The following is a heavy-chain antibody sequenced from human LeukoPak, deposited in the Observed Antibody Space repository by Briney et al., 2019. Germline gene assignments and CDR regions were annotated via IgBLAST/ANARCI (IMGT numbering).Heavy chain of an antibody. CDR2: ISWDGGST. V-gene: IGHV3-43*01. Sequence: GGSLRLSCAASGFTFDDYTMHWVRQAPGKGLEWVSLISWDGGSTYYADSVKGRVTISRDNSKNSLYLQMNSLRTEDTALYYCARGVYGMDVWGQGTTVTVSS. CDR3: ARGVYGMDV. J-gene: IGHJ6*02. CDR1: GFTFDDYT.